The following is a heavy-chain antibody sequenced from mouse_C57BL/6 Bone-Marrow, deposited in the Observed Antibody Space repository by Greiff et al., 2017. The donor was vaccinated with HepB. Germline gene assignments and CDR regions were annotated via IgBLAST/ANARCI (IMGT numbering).Heavy chain of an antibody. CDR3: ARGGGWLLRTYAMDY. CDR1: GYTFTSYW. J-gene: IGHJ4*01. V-gene: IGHV1-64*01. Sequence: QVQLQQPGAELVKPGASVKLSCKASGYTFTSYWMHGVKQRPGQGLEWIGMIHPNSGSTNYNEKFKSKATLTVDKSSSTAYMQLSSLTSEDSAVYYCARGGGWLLRTYAMDYWGQGTSVTVSS. D-gene: IGHD2-3*01. CDR2: IHPNSGST.